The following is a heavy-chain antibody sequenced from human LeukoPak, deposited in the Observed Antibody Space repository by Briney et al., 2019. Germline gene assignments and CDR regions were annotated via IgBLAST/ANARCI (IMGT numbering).Heavy chain of an antibody. Sequence: ASVTVSCKASGYTFTGYYMHWVRQAPGQGLEWMGRINPNSGGTNYAQKFQGWVTMTRDTSISTAYMELSRLRSDDTAVYYCARDLKYYGMDVWGQGTTVTVSS. V-gene: IGHV1-2*04. CDR2: INPNSGGT. CDR3: ARDLKYYGMDV. CDR1: GYTFTGYY. J-gene: IGHJ6*02.